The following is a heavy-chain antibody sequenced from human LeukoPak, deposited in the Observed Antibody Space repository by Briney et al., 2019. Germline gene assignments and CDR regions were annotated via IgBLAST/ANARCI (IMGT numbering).Heavy chain of an antibody. V-gene: IGHV3-30*03. D-gene: IGHD3-10*01. J-gene: IGHJ4*02. CDR2: ISYDGSNK. Sequence: GGSLRLSCAASGFTFSSYGMHWVRQAPGKGLEWVAVISYDGSNKYYADSVKGRFTISRDNSKNTLYLQMNSLRAEDTAVYYCARDYYGSGSYLHYFDYWGQGTLVTVSS. CDR3: ARDYYGSGSYLHYFDY. CDR1: GFTFSSYG.